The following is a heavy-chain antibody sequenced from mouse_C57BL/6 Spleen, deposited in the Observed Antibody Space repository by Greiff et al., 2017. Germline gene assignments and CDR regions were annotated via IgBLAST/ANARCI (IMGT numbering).Heavy chain of an antibody. Sequence: QVQLQQSGAELVRPGASVTLSCKASGYTFTDYEMHWVKQTPVHGLEWIGAIDPETGGTAYNQKFKGKAILTADKSSSTAYMELRSLTSEDSAVYYCTRPGGNLYYFDYWGQGTTLTVSS. D-gene: IGHD1-1*02. CDR3: TRPGGNLYYFDY. CDR2: IDPETGGT. J-gene: IGHJ2*01. CDR1: GYTFTDYE. V-gene: IGHV1-15*01.